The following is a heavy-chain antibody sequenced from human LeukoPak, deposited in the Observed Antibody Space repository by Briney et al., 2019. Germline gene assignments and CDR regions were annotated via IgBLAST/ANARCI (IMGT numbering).Heavy chain of an antibody. CDR2: IYYSGST. CDR1: GGSISSYY. V-gene: IGHV4-59*01. CDR3: ARGTISMDV. D-gene: IGHD3-9*01. Sequence: SETLSLTCTASGGSISSYYWSWIRQPPGKGLEWIGYIYYSGSTNYNPSLKSRVSISVDTSKNQVSLRLTSVTAADTAVYYCARGTISMDVWGRGTTVTISS. J-gene: IGHJ6*03.